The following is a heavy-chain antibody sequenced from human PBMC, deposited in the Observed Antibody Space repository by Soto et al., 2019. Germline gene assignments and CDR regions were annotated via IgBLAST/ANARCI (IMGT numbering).Heavy chain of an antibody. Sequence: QVQLQESGPGLVKPSETLSLTCTVSGGSISSYYWSWIRQPPGKGLEWIGYIYYSGSTNYNPSLKSRVTRAVATSKNQFSLKLSSVTAADTAVYYCARKISYLYSGRYEAFDIWGQLKMITVSA. CDR2: IYYSGST. J-gene: IGHJ3*02. CDR1: GGSISSYY. D-gene: IGHD1-26*01. CDR3: ARKISYLYSGRYEAFDI. V-gene: IGHV4-59*01.